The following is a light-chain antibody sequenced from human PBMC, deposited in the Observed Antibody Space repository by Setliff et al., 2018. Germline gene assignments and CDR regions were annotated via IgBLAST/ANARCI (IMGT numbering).Light chain of an antibody. J-gene: IGLJ1*01. CDR3: SSYAGSNNPYV. V-gene: IGLV2-8*01. CDR1: SSDVGGYNY. Sequence: TLAPSASGSPGQSVTISCTGTSSDVGGYNYVSWYQQHPGKAPKLMIYEVSKRPSGVPDRFSGSKSGNTASLTVSGLQAEDEADYYCSSYAGSNNPYVFGTGTKVTVL. CDR2: EVS.